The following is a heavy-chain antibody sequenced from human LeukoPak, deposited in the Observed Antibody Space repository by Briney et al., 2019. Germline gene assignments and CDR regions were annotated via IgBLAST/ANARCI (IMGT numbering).Heavy chain of an antibody. CDR3: TSINSGSYPNWFDP. CDR1: GFTFGDYA. J-gene: IGHJ5*02. D-gene: IGHD1-26*01. Sequence: GGSLRLSRTASGFTFGDYAMSWVRQAPGKGLEWVGFIRSKAYGGTTEYAASVKGRFTISRDDSKSIAYLQMNSLKTEDTAVYYCTSINSGSYPNWFDPWGQGTLVTVSS. CDR2: IRSKAYGGTT. V-gene: IGHV3-49*04.